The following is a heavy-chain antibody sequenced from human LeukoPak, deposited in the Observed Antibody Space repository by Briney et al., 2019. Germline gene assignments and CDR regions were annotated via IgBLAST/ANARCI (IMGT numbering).Heavy chain of an antibody. Sequence: AASVKVSCKASGYTFTGYYMHWVRQAPGQGLEWMGWMNPNSGNTGYAQKFQGRVTITRNTSISTAYMELSSLRSEDTAVYYCARAGYSSSWYFLGPGFDPWGQGTLVTVSS. CDR3: ARAGYSSSWYFLGPGFDP. CDR1: GYTFTGYY. V-gene: IGHV1-8*03. J-gene: IGHJ5*02. CDR2: MNPNSGNT. D-gene: IGHD6-13*01.